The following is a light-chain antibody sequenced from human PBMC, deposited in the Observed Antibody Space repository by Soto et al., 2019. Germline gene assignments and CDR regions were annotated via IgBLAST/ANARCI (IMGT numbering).Light chain of an antibody. CDR3: QQYNNWPLT. V-gene: IGKV3D-15*01. CDR2: DTS. Sequence: ETVMTQSPATLSVSPGDRATLACSASQSVSYNLAWYQQKPCQAPRLLLYDTSTRATGIPARVSGIASGTEFTHPISSLLSEDFAVYYCQQYNNWPLTFGGGTKVE. J-gene: IGKJ4*01. CDR1: QSVSYN.